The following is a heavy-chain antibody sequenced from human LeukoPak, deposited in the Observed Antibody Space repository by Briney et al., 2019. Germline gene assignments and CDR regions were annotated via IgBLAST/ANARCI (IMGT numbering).Heavy chain of an antibody. V-gene: IGHV3-30*02. CDR1: GFTFSSYG. J-gene: IGHJ4*02. D-gene: IGHD3-22*01. CDR3: AKDYDSSGYYYVPLVDY. CDR2: IRYDGSNK. Sequence: GGSLRLSCAASGFTFSSYGMHWVRQAPGKGLEWVAFIRYDGSNKYYADSVRGRFTISRDISKNTLYLQMNSLRAEDTAVYYCAKDYDSSGYYYVPLVDYWGQGTLVTVSS.